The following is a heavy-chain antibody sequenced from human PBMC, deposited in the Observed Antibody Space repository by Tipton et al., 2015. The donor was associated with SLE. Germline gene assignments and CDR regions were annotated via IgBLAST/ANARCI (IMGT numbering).Heavy chain of an antibody. V-gene: IGHV4-61*02. CDR1: GGSIRSGSYY. J-gene: IGHJ5*02. D-gene: IGHD4-11*01. Sequence: TLSLTCTVSGGSIRSGSYYWTWIRQPAGTGLEWIGRIFTIGTTSYNPSLKSRVTISLDTSKNQFSPKLSSVTAADTAVYYCARYTVGTMEDPWGQGILVTVSS. CDR3: ARYTVGTMEDP. CDR2: IFTIGTT.